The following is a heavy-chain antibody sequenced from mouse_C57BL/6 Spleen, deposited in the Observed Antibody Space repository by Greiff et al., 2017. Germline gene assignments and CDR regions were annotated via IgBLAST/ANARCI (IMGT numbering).Heavy chain of an antibody. CDR3: ARQEDDYVYFDY. V-gene: IGHV3-6*01. J-gene: IGHJ2*01. CDR1: GYY. CDR2: LSYDGSN. D-gene: IGHD2-4*01. Sequence: EVKLVESGPGLVKPSQSLSLTCGYYWNWIRQFPGNKLEWMGYLSYDGSNNYNPALKNRISITRDKSKNQFFLKLNSVTTEDTATYYCARQEDDYVYFDYWGQGTTLTVAS.